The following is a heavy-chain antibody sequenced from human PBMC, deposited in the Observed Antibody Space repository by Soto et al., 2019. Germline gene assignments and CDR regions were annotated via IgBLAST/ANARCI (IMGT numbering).Heavy chain of an antibody. D-gene: IGHD2-2*01. V-gene: IGHV4-59*08. CDR1: GGSISSYY. CDR3: ASSTSCCYYYYGMDV. CDR2: IYYSGST. Sequence: QVQLQESGPGLVKPSETLSLTCTVSGGSISSYYWSWIRQPPGKGLEWIGYIYYSGSTNYNPSLKSRVTISVDTSKNQFSLKLSSVTAADKAVYYCASSTSCCYYYYGMDVWGQGTTVTVSS. J-gene: IGHJ6*02.